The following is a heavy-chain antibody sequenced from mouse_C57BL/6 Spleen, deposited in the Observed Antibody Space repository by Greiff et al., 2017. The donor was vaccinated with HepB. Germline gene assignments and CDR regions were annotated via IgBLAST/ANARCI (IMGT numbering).Heavy chain of an antibody. Sequence: EVKLVESGPGLVKPSQSLSLTCTVTGYSITSGYGWNWIRQFPGNKLEWMGYIRYSGSTNYNPSLKSRISITRDTSKNQFVLQLNSVTTEDTATYDWARTARIKYWGQGTTLTVSS. CDR3: ARTARIKY. D-gene: IGHD1-2*01. V-gene: IGHV3-1*02. CDR2: IRYSGST. J-gene: IGHJ2*01. CDR1: GYSITSGYG.